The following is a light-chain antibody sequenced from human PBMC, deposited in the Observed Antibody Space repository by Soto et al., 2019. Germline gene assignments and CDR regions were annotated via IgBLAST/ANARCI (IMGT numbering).Light chain of an antibody. Sequence: DIRMAQSPSSVSASVGDTVTITCRASQGISNWLAWYQQKPGKAPKLLIYAASSLQSGVPSRFTGSGFGTDFTLTISSLQPEDFATYYCQQANSFPLTFGGGTKVEIK. CDR3: QQANSFPLT. CDR1: QGISNW. J-gene: IGKJ4*01. V-gene: IGKV1-12*01. CDR2: AAS.